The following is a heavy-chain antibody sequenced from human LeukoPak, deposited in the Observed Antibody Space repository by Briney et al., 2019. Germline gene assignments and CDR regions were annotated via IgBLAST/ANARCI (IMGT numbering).Heavy chain of an antibody. Sequence: GGSLRLSCAASGLTFSNAWMSWVRQAPGKGLEWVAVISYDGSNKYYADSVKGRFTISRDNSKNTLYLQMNSLRAEDTAVYYCAKGEYSSPFAGFDYWGQGTLVTVSS. V-gene: IGHV3-30*18. CDR1: GLTFSNAW. CDR3: AKGEYSSPFAGFDY. CDR2: ISYDGSNK. J-gene: IGHJ4*02. D-gene: IGHD6-6*01.